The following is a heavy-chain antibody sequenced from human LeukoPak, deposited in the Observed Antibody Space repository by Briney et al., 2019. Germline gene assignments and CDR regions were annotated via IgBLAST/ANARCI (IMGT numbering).Heavy chain of an antibody. D-gene: IGHD6-13*01. CDR2: INPNSGGT. Sequence: ASVKVSCKASGYTFIGYYMHWVRQAPGQGLEWMGWINPNSGGTNYAQKFQGRATMTRDTSISTAYMELRSLRSDDTAVYYCARPGVAAAGTLGFWGQGTLVTVSS. CDR3: ARPGVAAAGTLGF. CDR1: GYTFIGYY. J-gene: IGHJ4*02. V-gene: IGHV1-2*02.